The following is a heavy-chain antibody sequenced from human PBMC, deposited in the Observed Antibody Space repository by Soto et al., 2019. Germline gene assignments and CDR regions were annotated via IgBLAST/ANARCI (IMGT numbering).Heavy chain of an antibody. Sequence: GGSLRLSCAASGFTFSTFAMSWVRQAPGKGLEWVSAISASGGSTYYADSVKGRFTISRDNSNNTLYLQMNSLRVEDTAVYYCAKDPRVYFDPWGPGTLGTVSS. J-gene: IGHJ5*02. CDR2: ISASGGST. CDR1: GFTFSTFA. V-gene: IGHV3-23*01. CDR3: AKDPRVYFDP.